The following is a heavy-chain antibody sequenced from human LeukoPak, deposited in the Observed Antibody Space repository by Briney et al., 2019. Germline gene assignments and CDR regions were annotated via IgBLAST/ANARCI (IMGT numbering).Heavy chain of an antibody. J-gene: IGHJ4*02. Sequence: PGGSLRLSCAATDFIVSDSHMSWVRQAPGRGLEWVSVIFGADTTFYADSVKDRFTISRDNLQNTVNLQMNSLRDDDTAVYYCARGGEILDYWGQGTQVTVSS. V-gene: IGHV3-53*01. CDR3: ARGGEILDY. CDR2: IFGADTT. D-gene: IGHD3-16*01. CDR1: DFIVSDSH.